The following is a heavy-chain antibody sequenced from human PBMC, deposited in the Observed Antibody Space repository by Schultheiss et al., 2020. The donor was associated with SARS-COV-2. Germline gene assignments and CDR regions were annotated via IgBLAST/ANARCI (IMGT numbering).Heavy chain of an antibody. Sequence: GESLKISCAASGFTFSTYGMHWVRQAPGKGLEWVAVISYDGSNKYYADSVKGRFTISRDNSKNTLYLQMNSLRAEDTAVYYCARGKYQLPNWFDPWGQGTLVTVSS. D-gene: IGHD2-2*01. CDR2: ISYDGSNK. CDR1: GFTFSTYG. CDR3: ARGKYQLPNWFDP. J-gene: IGHJ5*02. V-gene: IGHV3-30*03.